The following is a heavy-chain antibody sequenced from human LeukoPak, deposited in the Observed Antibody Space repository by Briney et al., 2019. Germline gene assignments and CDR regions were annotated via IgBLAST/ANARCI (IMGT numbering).Heavy chain of an antibody. Sequence: GGSLRLSCAASGFSISPYAMHWVRQAPGKGLEWVAVISYDGDNKYIAASVKGRFSISRDNSKNPLYLQMNSLRAEDTAVYYCTRVPDTGPSFDYWGQGTLVTVSS. V-gene: IGHV3-30*01. J-gene: IGHJ4*02. D-gene: IGHD2-8*02. CDR1: GFSISPYA. CDR2: ISYDGDNK. CDR3: TRVPDTGPSFDY.